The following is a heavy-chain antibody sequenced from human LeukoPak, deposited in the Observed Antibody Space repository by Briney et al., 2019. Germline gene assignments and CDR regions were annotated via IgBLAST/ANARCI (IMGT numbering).Heavy chain of an antibody. D-gene: IGHD6-13*01. CDR3: VRDRGYSQFDY. CDR1: GFTFAAYA. J-gene: IGHJ4*02. V-gene: IGHV3-43*02. CDR2: ASGDGTGI. Sequence: GGSLRLSCAASGFTFAAYAMHWVRHAPGKGLEWVSLASGDGTGIYYADSVKGRFTISRDNAKNSLYLQMNSLRVEDTGVYYCVRDRGYSQFDYWGQGTLVTVSS.